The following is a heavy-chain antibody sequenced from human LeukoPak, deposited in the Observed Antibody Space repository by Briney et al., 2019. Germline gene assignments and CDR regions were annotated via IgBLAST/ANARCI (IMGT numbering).Heavy chain of an antibody. V-gene: IGHV3-64D*09. CDR1: GFSFSNYA. D-gene: IGHD2-2*01. CDR3: VKDLLGYCSSTSCYATGPFDY. CDR2: ISTNGGHT. Sequence: GGSLRLSSSASGFSFSNYAMHWVRQAPGKGLEYVSAISTNGGHTYYADSVQGRFTISRDDSKNTLYLQMSSLRAEDTALYYCVKDLLGYCSSTSCYATGPFDYWGQGTLVTVSS. J-gene: IGHJ4*02.